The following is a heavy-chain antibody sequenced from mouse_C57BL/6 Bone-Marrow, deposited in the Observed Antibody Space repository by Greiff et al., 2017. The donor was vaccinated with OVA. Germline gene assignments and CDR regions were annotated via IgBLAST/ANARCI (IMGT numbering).Heavy chain of an antibody. D-gene: IGHD1-1*01. V-gene: IGHV1-64*01. Sequence: VQLQRPGAELVKPGASVKLSCKASGYTFTSYWMHWVKQRPGQGLEWIGMIHPNSGSTNYNEKFKSKATLTVDKSSSTAYMQLSSLTSEDSAVYYCARGVLLRYLFAYWGQGTLVTVSA. J-gene: IGHJ3*01. CDR3: ARGVLLRYLFAY. CDR1: GYTFTSYW. CDR2: IHPNSGST.